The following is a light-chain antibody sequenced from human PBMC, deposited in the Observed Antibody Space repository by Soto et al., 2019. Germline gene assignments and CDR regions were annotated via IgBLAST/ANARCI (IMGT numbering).Light chain of an antibody. Sequence: EIVMTQSPATLSVSPGERATLSCRASQSVSSNLAWYQQKPGQAPRLLIYGASTRATGIPARFSGSGSGTEFTLTISSLQSEDFAVYYCQQYNNWPSSTFGQGP. J-gene: IGKJ1*01. CDR2: GAS. CDR1: QSVSSN. CDR3: QQYNNWPSST. V-gene: IGKV3-15*01.